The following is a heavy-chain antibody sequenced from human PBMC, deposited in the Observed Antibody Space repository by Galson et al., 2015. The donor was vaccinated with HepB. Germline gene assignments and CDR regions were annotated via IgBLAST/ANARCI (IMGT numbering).Heavy chain of an antibody. J-gene: IGHJ4*02. CDR2: ISYAGVNK. D-gene: IGHD3-10*01. V-gene: IGHV3-30*03. CDR3: ARGRAGGYYYGSGSYYAY. Sequence: SLRLSCAASGFTFSTYGMHWVRQAPGKGLEWVAVISYAGVNKFYADSVKGRFTISRDNSKNTLYLQMDSLRAEDTALYYCARGRAGGYYYGSGSYYAYWGQGTLVTVSS. CDR1: GFTFSTYG.